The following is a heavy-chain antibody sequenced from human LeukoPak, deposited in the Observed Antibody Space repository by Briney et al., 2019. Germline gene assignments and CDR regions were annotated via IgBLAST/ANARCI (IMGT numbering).Heavy chain of an antibody. CDR3: ARYGSGTYSDDHFQH. CDR2: IYYSEST. D-gene: IGHD3-10*01. V-gene: IGHV4-59*08. CDR1: GGSISGYY. J-gene: IGHJ1*01. Sequence: PSETLSLTCTVSGGSISGYYWSWIRQPPGKGLEWIGFIYYSESTKYNPSLKSRVTISVDTSKNQFSLKLTSVTAADTAVYYCARYGSGTYSDDHFQHWGQGTLVTVSS.